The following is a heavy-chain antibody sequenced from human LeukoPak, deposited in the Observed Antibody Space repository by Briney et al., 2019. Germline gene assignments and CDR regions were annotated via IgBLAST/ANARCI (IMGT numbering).Heavy chain of an antibody. Sequence: SETLSLTCTVSGGSISTYYWSWIRQSAGKGLEWIGRIYISGSTYYNPSLKSRVTMSVDTSKNQFSLKLSSVTAADTAVYYCARGGAAAGMMSFDYWGQGTLVTVSS. CDR1: GGSISTYY. D-gene: IGHD6-13*01. J-gene: IGHJ4*02. V-gene: IGHV4-4*07. CDR2: IYISGST. CDR3: ARGGAAAGMMSFDY.